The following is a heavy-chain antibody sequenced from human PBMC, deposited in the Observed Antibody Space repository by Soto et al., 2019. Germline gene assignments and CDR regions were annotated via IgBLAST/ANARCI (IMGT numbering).Heavy chain of an antibody. CDR1: GYSFTSYW. CDR3: ARHKFSAAAGHYYYYGMDV. CDR2: IYPGDSDT. V-gene: IGHV5-51*01. J-gene: IGHJ6*02. Sequence: GESLKISCKGSGYSFTSYWIGWVRQMPRKGLEWMGIIYPGDSDTRYSPSFQGQVTISADRSISTAYLQWSSLKASDTAMYYCARHKFSAAAGHYYYYGMDVWGQGTTVTVSS. D-gene: IGHD6-13*01.